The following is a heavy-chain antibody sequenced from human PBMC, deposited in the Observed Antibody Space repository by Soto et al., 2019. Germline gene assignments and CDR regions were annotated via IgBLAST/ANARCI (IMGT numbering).Heavy chain of an antibody. V-gene: IGHV1-69*01. D-gene: IGHD2-2*01. CDR2: IIPIFGTA. J-gene: IGHJ6*02. Sequence: QVQLVQSGAEVKKPGSSVKVSCKASGGTFSSYAISWVRQAPGQGLEWMGGIIPIFGTANYAQKLQGRVTITADESTSTVYMELSSLRSEDTAVYYCARDRHIVVVPAAIGYWYGMDVWGQGATVTVSS. CDR3: ARDRHIVVVPAAIGYWYGMDV. CDR1: GGTFSSYA.